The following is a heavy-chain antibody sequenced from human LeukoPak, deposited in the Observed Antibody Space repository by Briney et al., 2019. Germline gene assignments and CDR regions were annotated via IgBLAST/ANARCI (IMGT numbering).Heavy chain of an antibody. D-gene: IGHD5-18*01. CDR2: ISYDGSNK. CDR1: GFTFSSYA. CDR3: ARDLTLFNHSYGFYWYFDL. J-gene: IGHJ2*01. V-gene: IGHV3-30*04. Sequence: GGSLRLSCAVSGFTFSSYAMHWVRQAPGKGLEWVAVISYDGSNKYYADSVKGRFTISRDNSKNTLYLQMNSLRAEDTAVYYCARDLTLFNHSYGFYWYFDLWGRGTLVTVSS.